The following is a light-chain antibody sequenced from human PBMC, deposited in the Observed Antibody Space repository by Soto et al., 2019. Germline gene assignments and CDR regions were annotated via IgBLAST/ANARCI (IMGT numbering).Light chain of an antibody. V-gene: IGKV1-5*03. Sequence: DIHVTLSPPTLSASVGDRVTITCRASQTISTWMAWYQQKPGKAPKLLIYKASTLKSGVPSRFSGSGSGTEFTLTISSLQPDDFATYYCQHYNSYSEAFCQGTKVDI. CDR2: KAS. CDR3: QHYNSYSEA. J-gene: IGKJ1*01. CDR1: QTISTW.